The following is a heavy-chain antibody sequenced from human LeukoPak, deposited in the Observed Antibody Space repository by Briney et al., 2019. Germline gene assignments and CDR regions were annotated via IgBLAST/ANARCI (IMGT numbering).Heavy chain of an antibody. CDR3: ARDPHSSGWPSGY. D-gene: IGHD6-19*01. J-gene: IGHJ4*02. Sequence: SETLSLTCTVSGGSISSSSYYWGWIRQPPGKGLEWIGSIYYSGSTYYNPSLKSRVTISVDTSKNQFSLKLSSVTAADTAVYYCARDPHSSGWPSGYWGQGTLVTVSS. CDR1: GGSISSSSYY. CDR2: IYYSGST. V-gene: IGHV4-39*07.